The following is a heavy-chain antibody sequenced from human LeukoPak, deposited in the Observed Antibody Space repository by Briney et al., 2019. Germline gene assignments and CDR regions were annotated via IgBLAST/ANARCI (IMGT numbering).Heavy chain of an antibody. CDR1: GGTFSSYA. Sequence: SVKVSCKASGGTFSSYAISWVRQAPGQGLEWMGGIIPIFGTANYAQKFQGRVTITADESTSTAYMELSSLRSEDTAVYYCARSPNYDSSGYYHYYFGYWGQGTLVTVSS. CDR2: IIPIFGTA. V-gene: IGHV1-69*13. D-gene: IGHD3-22*01. J-gene: IGHJ4*02. CDR3: ARSPNYDSSGYYHYYFGY.